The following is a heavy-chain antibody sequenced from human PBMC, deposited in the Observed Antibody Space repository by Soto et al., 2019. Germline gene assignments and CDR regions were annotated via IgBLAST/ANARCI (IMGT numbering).Heavy chain of an antibody. J-gene: IGHJ5*02. V-gene: IGHV5-51*01. Sequence: GESLKISCRTSGYRFTSYWIAWVRRMPGKGLEWMGIIFPSDSDTRYSPSFQGQVTISADRSTSTVFLQWASLKASDTAVYFCARKDKSGYFNWFDPWGQGTLVTVSS. CDR1: GYRFTSYW. CDR3: ARKDKSGYFNWFDP. D-gene: IGHD3-22*01. CDR2: IFPSDSDT.